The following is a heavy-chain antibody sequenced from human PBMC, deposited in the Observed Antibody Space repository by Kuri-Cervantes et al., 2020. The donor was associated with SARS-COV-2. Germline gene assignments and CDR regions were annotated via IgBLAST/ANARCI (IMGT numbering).Heavy chain of an antibody. CDR1: GFTFSSYA. J-gene: IGHJ4*02. CDR3: AKDQGGDYGDLPLDY. Sequence: GESLKISCAAPGFTFSSYAMSWVRQAPGKGLEWVSAISGSGGSTYYADSVKGRFTISRDNSKNTLYLQMNSLRAEDTAVYYCAKDQGGDYGDLPLDYWGQGTLVTVSS. V-gene: IGHV3-23*01. D-gene: IGHD4-17*01. CDR2: ISGSGGST.